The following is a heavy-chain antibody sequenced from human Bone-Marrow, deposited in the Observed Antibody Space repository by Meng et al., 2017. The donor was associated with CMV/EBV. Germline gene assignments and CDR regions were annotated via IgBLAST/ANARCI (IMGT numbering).Heavy chain of an antibody. Sequence: GESLKISCAASGFTFSSYAMSWVRQAPGKGLEWVSAISGSGGSTYYADSVKGRFTISRDNSKNTLHLQMNSLRAEDTAVYYCAKDLGSTVVAARGLFDIWGQGTRVTCSS. CDR2: ISGSGGST. J-gene: IGHJ3*02. CDR3: AKDLGSTVVAARGLFDI. V-gene: IGHV3-23*01. D-gene: IGHD4-23*01. CDR1: GFTFSSYA.